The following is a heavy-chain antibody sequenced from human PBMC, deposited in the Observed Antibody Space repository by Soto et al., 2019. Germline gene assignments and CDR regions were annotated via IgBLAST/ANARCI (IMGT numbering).Heavy chain of an antibody. J-gene: IGHJ4*02. V-gene: IGHV4-39*01. CDR1: GGSISSSSYY. D-gene: IGHD2-15*01. CDR2: IYYSGST. CDR3: ARLAGYCSGDSCRIDF. Sequence: QLQLQESGPGLVKPSETLSLTCTVSGGSISSSSYYWGWIRQPPGKGLEWIGSIYYSGSTYYNLSLKSRVTLSVDTSKSPFSLQLGSATAADTAVYFCARLAGYCSGDSCRIDFWGQGTLVTVSS.